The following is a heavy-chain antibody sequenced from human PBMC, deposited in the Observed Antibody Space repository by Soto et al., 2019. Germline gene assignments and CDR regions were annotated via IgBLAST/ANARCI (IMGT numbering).Heavy chain of an antibody. J-gene: IGHJ4*02. D-gene: IGHD1-26*01. CDR1: GGSISSSSYY. CDR2: IYYSGST. Sequence: SETLSLTCTVSGGSISSSSYYWGWIRQPPGKGLEWIGSIYYSGSTYYNPSLKSRVTISVDTSKNQFSLKLSSVTAADTAVYYCAIPPSGSYYPFDYWGQGTLVTVS. CDR3: AIPPSGSYYPFDY. V-gene: IGHV4-39*01.